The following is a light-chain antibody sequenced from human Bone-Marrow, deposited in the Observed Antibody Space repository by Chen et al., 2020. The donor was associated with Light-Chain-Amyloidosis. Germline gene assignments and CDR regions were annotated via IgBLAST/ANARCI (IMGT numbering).Light chain of an antibody. V-gene: IGLV3-25*02. CDR3: QSADSSGSYEVI. CDR1: DLPTKY. J-gene: IGLJ2*01. CDR2: RDT. Sequence: SYELTQPPSVSVSPGQTARITCSGDDLPTKYAYWYQQKAGQAPVLEIHRDTERPSGISERSSGASSGTTATLTISGVQAEEEADYNCQSADSSGSYEVIFGGGTKLTVL.